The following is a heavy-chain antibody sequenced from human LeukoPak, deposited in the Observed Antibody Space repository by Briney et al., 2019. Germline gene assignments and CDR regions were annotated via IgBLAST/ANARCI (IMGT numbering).Heavy chain of an antibody. CDR2: INPNSGGT. Sequence: ASVKVSCKASGYTFTGYYMHWVRQAPGQGLEWMGWINPNSGGTNYAQKFQGRVTMTRDTSISTAYMELSRLRSDDTAVYYCARGSASLPMWGYSSGWYWGQGTLVTVSS. CDR1: GYTFTGYY. D-gene: IGHD6-19*01. CDR3: ARGSASLPMWGYSSGWY. V-gene: IGHV1-2*02. J-gene: IGHJ4*02.